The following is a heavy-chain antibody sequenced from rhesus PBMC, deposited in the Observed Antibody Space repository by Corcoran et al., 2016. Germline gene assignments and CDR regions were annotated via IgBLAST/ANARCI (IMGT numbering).Heavy chain of an antibody. J-gene: IGHJ6*01. D-gene: IGHD1-1-1*01. CDR1: GYSLSSND. Sequence: QVQLQESGPGLVKPSETLSLTCAVSGYSLSSNDWSWIRQTPRKGLEWIGYINGSSGRTYYNPSLKARVTISADTSKIQCSRKRSSVTAADPAVYYCASTGMEDSWGQGVVVTVPS. V-gene: IGHV4-165*01. CDR2: INGSSGRT. CDR3: ASTGMEDS.